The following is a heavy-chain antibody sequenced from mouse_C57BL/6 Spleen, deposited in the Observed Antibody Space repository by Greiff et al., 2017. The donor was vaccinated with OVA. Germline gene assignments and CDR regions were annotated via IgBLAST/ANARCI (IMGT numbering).Heavy chain of an antibody. CDR3: ARFHYDYDDFDY. CDR2: IHPNSGST. CDR1: GYTFTSYW. D-gene: IGHD2-4*01. Sequence: QVQLQQPGAELVKPGASVKLSCKASGYTFTSYWMHWVKQRPGQGLEWIGMIHPNSGSTNYNEKFKSKATLTVDKSSSTAYMQLSSLTSEDSAVYYCARFHYDYDDFDYWGQGTTLTVSS. V-gene: IGHV1-64*01. J-gene: IGHJ2*01.